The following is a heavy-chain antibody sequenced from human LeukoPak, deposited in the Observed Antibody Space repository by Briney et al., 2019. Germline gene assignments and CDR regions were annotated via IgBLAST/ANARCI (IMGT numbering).Heavy chain of an antibody. CDR2: ISGSGGST. V-gene: IGHV3-23*01. J-gene: IGHJ6*02. CDR1: GFTFSDYY. D-gene: IGHD3-3*01. CDR3: ARVRFLAGMDV. Sequence: GGSLRLSCTASGFTFSDYYISWIRQAPGNGLEWVSAISGSGGSTYYADSVKGRFTISRDNSKNTLYLQMNSLRAEDTAVYYCARVRFLAGMDVWGQGTTVTVSS.